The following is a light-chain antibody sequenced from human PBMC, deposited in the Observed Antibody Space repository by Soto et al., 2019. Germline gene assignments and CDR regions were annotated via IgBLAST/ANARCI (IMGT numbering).Light chain of an antibody. J-gene: IGLJ1*01. CDR3: SSHGGSNNPYV. Sequence: QSVLTQPPSASGSPGQSVAISCTGTSSDIGGYNFVSWYQQHPGKAPKLMIYDVTKRPSGVPDRFSGSKSGNTATLIVSGLQAEDEADYYCSSHGGSNNPYVFGHGTKVTVL. CDR2: DVT. V-gene: IGLV2-8*01. CDR1: SSDIGGYNF.